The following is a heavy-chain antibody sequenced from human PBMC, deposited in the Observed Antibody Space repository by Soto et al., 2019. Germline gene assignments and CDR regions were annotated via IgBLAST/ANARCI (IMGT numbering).Heavy chain of an antibody. V-gene: IGHV1-69*12. J-gene: IGHJ6*02. CDR1: GGTFSTYA. D-gene: IGHD1-1*01. CDR3: ARSLGLEYYYGMDV. CDR2: IIPIFGTA. Sequence: QVQLVQSGAEVKKPGSSVMVSCKASGGTFSTYAISWVRQAPGQGLEWMGGIIPIFGTASYAQKFQGRVTITADESTSTAYMEVRSLTSDDTAVYYCARSLGLEYYYGMDVWGQGTTVTVSS.